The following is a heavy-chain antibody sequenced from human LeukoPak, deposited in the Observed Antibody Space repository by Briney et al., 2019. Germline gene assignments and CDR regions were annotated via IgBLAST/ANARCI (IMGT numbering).Heavy chain of an antibody. J-gene: IGHJ5*01. Sequence: SETLSLTCAIYGGSFSGNYWSWIRQPPGKGLEWTGEINHSGSTNYNPSLKSRVAISVDTSNNQFSLKLNSVTAADTALYYCARRGVITFGEVISRRRWFDPWGQGTLVTVSS. V-gene: IGHV4-34*01. D-gene: IGHD3-16*02. CDR3: ARRGVITFGEVISRRRWFDP. CDR2: INHSGST. CDR1: GGSFSGNY.